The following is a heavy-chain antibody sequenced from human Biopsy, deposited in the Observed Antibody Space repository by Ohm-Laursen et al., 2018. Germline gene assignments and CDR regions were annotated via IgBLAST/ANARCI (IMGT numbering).Heavy chain of an antibody. Sequence: SGTLSLTCTVSGGSIGGSGDYWSWIRQPPGKGLEWIGYISDTGTTNYNPSLRGRVAMSVDTSKNQFSLQLTSVTAADTAMFFCARLFRLDDYWNDDPPDGFDVWGQGTMVTVSS. CDR1: GGSIGGSGDY. D-gene: IGHD3-3*01. J-gene: IGHJ3*01. V-gene: IGHV4-61*08. CDR2: ISDTGTT. CDR3: ARLFRLDDYWNDDPPDGFDV.